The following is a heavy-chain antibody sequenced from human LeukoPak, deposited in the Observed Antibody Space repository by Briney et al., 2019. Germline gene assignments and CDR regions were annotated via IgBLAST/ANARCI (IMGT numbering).Heavy chain of an antibody. CDR3: ARVSYYYGSGSYYQIYDY. D-gene: IGHD3-10*01. Sequence: SETLSLTCTVSGGSISSYYWSWIRQPAGKGLEWIGRIYTSGSTNYNPSLKSRVTMSVDTSKNQFSLKLSSVTAADTAVYYCARVSYYYGSGSYYQIYDYWGQGTLVTVSS. J-gene: IGHJ4*02. CDR2: IYTSGST. V-gene: IGHV4-4*07. CDR1: GGSISSYY.